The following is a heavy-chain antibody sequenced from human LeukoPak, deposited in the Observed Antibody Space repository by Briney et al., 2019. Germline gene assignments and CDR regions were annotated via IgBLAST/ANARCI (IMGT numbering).Heavy chain of an antibody. J-gene: IGHJ4*02. V-gene: IGHV3-21*01. D-gene: IGHD6-19*01. CDR2: ISTSSDRI. CDR3: ARFSMGWSDWIDY. Sequence: GGSLRLSCAASGFTFSSYSINWVRQATGKGLEWVASISTSSDRIYYAHTLKGRFTISRDNAKNSLYLQMNSLRAEDTAVYYCARFSMGWSDWIDYWGQG. CDR1: GFTFSSYS.